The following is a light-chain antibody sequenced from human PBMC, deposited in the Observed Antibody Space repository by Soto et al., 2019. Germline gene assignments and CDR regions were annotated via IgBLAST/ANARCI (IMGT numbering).Light chain of an antibody. Sequence: DIQMTQSPSTLSGSVGDRVTITCRASQTMSSWLACYQQKPGKAPKLLIYKASTLKSGVPSRFSGSGSGTEFTLTISSLQPDDFATYYFQHYNSYSEAFGQGTKVELK. V-gene: IGKV1-5*03. J-gene: IGKJ1*01. CDR2: KAS. CDR3: QHYNSYSEA. CDR1: QTMSSW.